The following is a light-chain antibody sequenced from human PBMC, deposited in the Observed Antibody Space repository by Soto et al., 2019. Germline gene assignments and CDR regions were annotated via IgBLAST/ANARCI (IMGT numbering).Light chain of an antibody. Sequence: EIVLTQSPGTLSLSPGERATLSCRASQSVDSNYFAWYQQKPGQAPRLLLYGTSYRATGIPDRFSGSGSGTDFTLTISRLDPEDFAVYYCQQYGSIPRTFGRGTKVEIE. V-gene: IGKV3-20*01. CDR2: GTS. J-gene: IGKJ1*01. CDR3: QQYGSIPRT. CDR1: QSVDSNY.